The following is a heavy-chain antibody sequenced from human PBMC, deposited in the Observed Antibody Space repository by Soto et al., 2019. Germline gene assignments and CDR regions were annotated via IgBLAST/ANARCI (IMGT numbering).Heavy chain of an antibody. CDR3: ARERTIFGVVIYRDDAFDI. D-gene: IGHD3-3*01. CDR1: GYTFTSYG. V-gene: IGHV1-18*01. Sequence: ASVKVSCKASGYTFTSYGISWVRQAPGQGLEWMGWISAYNGNTNYAQKLQGRVTMTTDTSTSTAYMELRSLRSDDTAVYYCARERTIFGVVIYRDDAFDIRGQGPMGTVSS. CDR2: ISAYNGNT. J-gene: IGHJ3*02.